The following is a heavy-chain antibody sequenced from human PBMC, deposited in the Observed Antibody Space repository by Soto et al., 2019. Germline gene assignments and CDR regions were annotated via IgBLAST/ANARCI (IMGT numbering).Heavy chain of an antibody. CDR2: ISGSGGST. CDR3: AKYTYYDYIWGSYRPRNYYMDV. D-gene: IGHD3-16*02. Sequence: GGSLRLSCAASGFTFSSYAMSWVRQAPGKGLEWVSAISGSGGSTYYADSVKGRFTISRDNSKNTLYLQMNSLRAEDTAVYYCAKYTYYDYIWGSYRPRNYYMDVWGKGTTVTVSS. CDR1: GFTFSSYA. V-gene: IGHV3-23*01. J-gene: IGHJ6*03.